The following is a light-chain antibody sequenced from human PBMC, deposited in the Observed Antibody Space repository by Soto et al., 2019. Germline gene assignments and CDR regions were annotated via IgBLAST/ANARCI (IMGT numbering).Light chain of an antibody. CDR1: QSVFNNY. CDR2: GAS. Sequence: EIVLTQSPGTLSLSPGEGATLSCRASQSVFNNYLAWYQQKPGQAPRLLISGASSRATGIPERFSGSGYGTYFTLTSSRLESEDFAVYFCQRYGSSPPHTFGQGTKVEIK. J-gene: IGKJ2*01. V-gene: IGKV3-20*01. CDR3: QRYGSSPPHT.